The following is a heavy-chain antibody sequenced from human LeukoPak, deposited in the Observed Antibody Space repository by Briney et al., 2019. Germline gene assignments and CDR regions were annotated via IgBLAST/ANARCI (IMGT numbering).Heavy chain of an antibody. Sequence: PGGSLRLSCAASGFTFSSYAMHWVRQAPGKGLEWVAVISYDGSNKYYADSVKGRFTISRDNSKNTLYLQMNSLRAEDTAVYYCARARAVAKGFDYWGQGTLVTVSS. CDR2: ISYDGSNK. V-gene: IGHV3-30-3*01. CDR3: ARARAVAKGFDY. D-gene: IGHD6-19*01. J-gene: IGHJ4*02. CDR1: GFTFSSYA.